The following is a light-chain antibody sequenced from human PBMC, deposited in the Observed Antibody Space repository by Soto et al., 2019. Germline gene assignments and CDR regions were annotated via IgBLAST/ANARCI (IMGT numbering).Light chain of an antibody. J-gene: IGKJ1*01. CDR2: GAS. V-gene: IGKV3-15*01. CDR1: QIVNRN. CDR3: QQYYNWRT. Sequence: EIVMTQSPATLSVSPGERATLSCRASQIVNRNIAWSQQKPGQAPRLLIYGASTRATGVPARFSGSGSGTEFTLTISSLQSEDFAVYYCQQYYNWRTFGQGTNVEIK.